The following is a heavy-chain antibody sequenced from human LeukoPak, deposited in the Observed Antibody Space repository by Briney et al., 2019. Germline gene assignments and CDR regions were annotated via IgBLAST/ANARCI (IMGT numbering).Heavy chain of an antibody. CDR2: IHTSGST. CDR1: GGSISSGTYY. D-gene: IGHD2-2*01. V-gene: IGHV4-61*02. Sequence: PSQTLSLTCTVSGGSISSGTYYWSWIRQPSGEGLEWIGRIHTSGSTDYNPSLKSRVTISVDTSKNQFSLKLSSVTAADTAVYYCARGRVVVPAGYYFDYWGQGTLVTVSS. J-gene: IGHJ4*02. CDR3: ARGRVVVPAGYYFDY.